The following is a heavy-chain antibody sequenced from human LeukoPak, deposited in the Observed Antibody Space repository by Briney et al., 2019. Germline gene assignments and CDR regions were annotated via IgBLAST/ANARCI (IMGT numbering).Heavy chain of an antibody. V-gene: IGHV3-7*03. CDR2: INHNGNVN. Sequence: PGGSLRLSCAASGFTFSSYWMNWARQAPGKGLEWVASINHNGNVNYYVDSVKGRFTISRDNSKNTLYLQVNSLRAEDTAVYYCAKDHPGLPLNWGQGTLVTVSS. CDR1: GFTFSSYW. CDR3: AKDHPGLPLN. J-gene: IGHJ4*02.